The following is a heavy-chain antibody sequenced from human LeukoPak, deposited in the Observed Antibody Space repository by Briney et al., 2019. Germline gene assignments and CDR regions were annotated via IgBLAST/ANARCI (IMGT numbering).Heavy chain of an antibody. Sequence: GGSLRLSCAATGLSVSSNFMSWVRQAPGKGLEWFSVIYGGGSTYYADSVKGRFTISRDTPKNTLYLQMNSLRVEDTAVYYCASWPVGWYGEDSWGQGTLVTVSS. D-gene: IGHD6-19*01. J-gene: IGHJ4*02. CDR3: ASWPVGWYGEDS. CDR2: IYGGGST. V-gene: IGHV3-53*01. CDR1: GLSVSSNF.